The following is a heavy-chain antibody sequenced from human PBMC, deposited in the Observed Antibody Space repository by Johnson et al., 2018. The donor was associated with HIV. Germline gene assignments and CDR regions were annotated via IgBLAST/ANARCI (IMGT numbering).Heavy chain of an antibody. D-gene: IGHD3-10*01. Sequence: QVQLVESGGGLVKPGGSLRLSCVASGFTFSDYYMTWIRQAPGKGLEWVAVISYDGSNKYYADSVKGRFTISRDNSKNTLYLQMNSLRVEDTAVYYCAAEVRGVLDIWGQGTMVTVSS. CDR1: GFTFSDYY. CDR2: ISYDGSNK. CDR3: AAEVRGVLDI. V-gene: IGHV3-30*14. J-gene: IGHJ3*02.